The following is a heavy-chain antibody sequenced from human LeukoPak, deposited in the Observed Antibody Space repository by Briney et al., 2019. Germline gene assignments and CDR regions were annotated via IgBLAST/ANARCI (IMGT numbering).Heavy chain of an antibody. D-gene: IGHD3-10*01. CDR3: ARGLRRITMVRGSAHFDY. V-gene: IGHV4-34*01. Sequence: SETLSLTCAVYGGSFSGYYWSWIRQPPGKGLEWIGEINHSGSTNYNPSLKSRVTISVDTSKNQCSLKLSSVTAADTAVYYRARGLRRITMVRGSAHFDYWGQGTLVTVSS. CDR1: GGSFSGYY. CDR2: INHSGST. J-gene: IGHJ4*02.